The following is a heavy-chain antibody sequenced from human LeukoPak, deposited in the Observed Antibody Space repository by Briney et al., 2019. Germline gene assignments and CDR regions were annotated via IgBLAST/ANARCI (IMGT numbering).Heavy chain of an antibody. D-gene: IGHD5-24*01. V-gene: IGHV3-11*03. CDR1: GFTFSDYY. Sequence: PGGSLRLSCAASGFTFSDYYMSWIRQAPGKGLEWVSYISSSSSYTNYADSVKGRFTISRDNAKNSLYLQMNSLRAEDTAVYYCARPLVEMATGSYYFDYWGQGTLVTVSS. CDR2: ISSSSSYT. CDR3: ARPLVEMATGSYYFDY. J-gene: IGHJ4*02.